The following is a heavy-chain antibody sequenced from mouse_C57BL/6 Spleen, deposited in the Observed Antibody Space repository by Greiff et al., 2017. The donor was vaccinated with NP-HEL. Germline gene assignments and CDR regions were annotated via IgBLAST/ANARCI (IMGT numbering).Heavy chain of an antibody. D-gene: IGHD1-1*01. CDR1: GYAFSSSW. V-gene: IGHV1-82*01. J-gene: IGHJ4*01. CDR2: IYPGDGDT. Sequence: QVQLQQSGPELVKPGASVKISCKASGYAFSSSWMDWVKQRPGKGLEWIGRIYPGDGDTNYNGKFKGKATLTADKSSSTAYMQLSSLTSEDSAVYFCARSEPITTLVSPDAMDYWGQGTSVTVSS. CDR3: ARSEPITTLVSPDAMDY.